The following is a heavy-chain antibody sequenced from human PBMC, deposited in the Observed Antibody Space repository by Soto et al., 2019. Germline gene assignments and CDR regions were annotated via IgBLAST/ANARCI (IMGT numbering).Heavy chain of an antibody. J-gene: IGHJ5*02. D-gene: IGHD6-19*01. CDR3: ARFDYSSGWYLWFDP. V-gene: IGHV1-8*01. CDR1: GYTLTSYD. Sequence: ASVKVSCKASGYTLTSYDINWVRQATGQGLEWMGWMNPNSGNTGYAQKFQGRVTMTRNTSISTAYMELSSLRSEDTAVYYCARFDYSSGWYLWFDPWGQGTLVTVSS. CDR2: MNPNSGNT.